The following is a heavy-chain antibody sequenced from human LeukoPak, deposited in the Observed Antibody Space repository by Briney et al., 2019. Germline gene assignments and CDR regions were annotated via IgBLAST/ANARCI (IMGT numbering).Heavy chain of an antibody. CDR3: ARRAGAYSHPYDY. CDR2: IYSDNT. J-gene: IGHJ4*02. Sequence: GGSLRLSCAASGFTLSTYAMSWVRQAPGKGLEWVSFIYSDNTHYSDSVKGRFTISRDNSKNTLYPQMNSLRAEDTAVYYCARRAGAYSHPYDYWGQGTLVTVSS. D-gene: IGHD4/OR15-4a*01. CDR1: GFTLSTYA. V-gene: IGHV3-53*01.